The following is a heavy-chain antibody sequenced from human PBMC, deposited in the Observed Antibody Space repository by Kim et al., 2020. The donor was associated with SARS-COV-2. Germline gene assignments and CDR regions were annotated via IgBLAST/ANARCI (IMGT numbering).Heavy chain of an antibody. V-gene: IGHV4-59*01. CDR2: IYYTGNS. Sequence: SETLSLTCSVSGGFISNYWSWFRQPPGKGLEWIGYIYYTGNSNYNPSLESRVSISIDTSKNQFSLHLTSVTAADTAMYYCARRDSNGYYSPWGQGTLVTVSS. D-gene: IGHD3-22*01. CDR1: GGFISNY. CDR3: ARRDSNGYYSP. J-gene: IGHJ5*02.